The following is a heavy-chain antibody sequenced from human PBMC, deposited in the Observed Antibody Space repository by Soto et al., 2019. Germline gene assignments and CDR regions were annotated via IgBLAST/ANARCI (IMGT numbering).Heavy chain of an antibody. CDR1: GFTFSNAW. V-gene: IGHV3-15*07. J-gene: IGHJ4*02. CDR3: TTEWIQLWVHLSPIGY. CDR2: IKSKTDGGTT. Sequence: GGSLRLSCAASGFTFSNAWMNWVRQAPGKGLEWVGRIKSKTDGGTTDYAAPVKGRFTISRDDSKNTLYLQMNSLKTEDTAVYYCTTEWIQLWVHLSPIGYWGQGTLVTVSS. D-gene: IGHD5-18*01.